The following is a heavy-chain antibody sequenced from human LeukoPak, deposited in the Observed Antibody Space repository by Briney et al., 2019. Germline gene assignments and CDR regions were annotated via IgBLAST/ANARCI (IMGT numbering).Heavy chain of an antibody. V-gene: IGHV3-21*01. Sequence: GGSLRLSCAASGVTFSSYSMNWVRQAPGKGLEWVSSISSSSSYIYYADSVKGRFTISRDNAKNSLYLQMNSLRAEDTAVYYCARDLREVGATYYYYYYMDVWGKGTTVTVSS. CDR2: ISSSSSYI. CDR1: GVTFSSYS. J-gene: IGHJ6*03. D-gene: IGHD1-26*01. CDR3: ARDLREVGATYYYYYYMDV.